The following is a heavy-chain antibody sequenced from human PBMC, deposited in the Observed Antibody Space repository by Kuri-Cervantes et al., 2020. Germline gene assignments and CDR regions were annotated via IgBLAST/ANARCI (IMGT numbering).Heavy chain of an antibody. V-gene: IGHV4-4*07. J-gene: IGHJ4*02. CDR2: IYTSGST. Sequence: SETLSLTCTVSGGSISSYYWSWIRQPAGKGLEWIGRIYTSGSTNYNPSLKSRVTISVDKSKNQFSLKLGSVTAADTAVYYCACVRGAGPKSHYFDYWGQGTLVTVSS. CDR3: ACVRGAGPKSHYFDY. CDR1: GGSISSYY. D-gene: IGHD3-10*01.